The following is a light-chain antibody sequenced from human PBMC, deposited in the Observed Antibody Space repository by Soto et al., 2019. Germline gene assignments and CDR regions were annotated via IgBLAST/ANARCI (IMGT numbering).Light chain of an antibody. CDR2: GAS. CDR3: QQYGSSPWGT. Sequence: VLTQSPVTRASCRGEGATSSCGASQSVSSSYLAWYQQKPGQAPRLLIYGASSRATGIPDRFSGSGSGTDFTLPISRLEPEDFAVYYCQQYGSSPWGTFGQGTRLEI. V-gene: IGKV3-20*01. J-gene: IGKJ5*01. CDR1: QSVSSSY.